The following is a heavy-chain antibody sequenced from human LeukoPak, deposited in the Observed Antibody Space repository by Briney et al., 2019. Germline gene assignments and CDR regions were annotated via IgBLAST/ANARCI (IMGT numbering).Heavy chain of an antibody. CDR2: INHRGST. V-gene: IGHV4-34*01. Sequence: PSETLSLTCAVYGGSFSGYYWSWIRQPPGKGLEWIGEINHRGSTNYNPSLKSRVTISVDTSKTQFSLKLSSVAAADTAVYYCARSRLHPIIFDYWGEGTLVTVSS. J-gene: IGHJ4*02. D-gene: IGHD5-24*01. CDR1: GGSFSGYY. CDR3: ARSRLHPIIFDY.